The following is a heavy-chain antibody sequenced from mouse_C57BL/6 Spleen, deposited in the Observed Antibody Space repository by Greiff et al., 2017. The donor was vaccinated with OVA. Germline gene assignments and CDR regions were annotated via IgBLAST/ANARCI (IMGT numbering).Heavy chain of an antibody. Sequence: QVHVKQSGAELVKPGASVKLSCKASGYTFTSYWMQWVKQRPGQGLEWIGEIDPSDSYTNYNQKFKGKATLTVDTSSSTAYMQLSSLTSEDSAVYYCARRGNDGYHWYFDVWGTGTTVTVSS. V-gene: IGHV1-50*01. CDR1: GYTFTSYW. D-gene: IGHD2-3*01. CDR2: IDPSDSYT. CDR3: ARRGNDGYHWYFDV. J-gene: IGHJ1*03.